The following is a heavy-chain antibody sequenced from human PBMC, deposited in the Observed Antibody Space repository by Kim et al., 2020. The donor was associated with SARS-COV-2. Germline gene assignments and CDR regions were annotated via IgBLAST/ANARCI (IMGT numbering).Heavy chain of an antibody. Sequence: FQGQVTISADKSISTAYLQWSSLKASDTAMYYCARILGARGVSLAALFDYWGQGTLVTVSS. V-gene: IGHV5-51*01. D-gene: IGHD3-3*01. CDR3: ARILGARGVSLAALFDY. J-gene: IGHJ4*02.